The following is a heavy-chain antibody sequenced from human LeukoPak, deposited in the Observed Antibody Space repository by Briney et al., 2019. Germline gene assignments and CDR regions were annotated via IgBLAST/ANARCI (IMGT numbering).Heavy chain of an antibody. CDR3: AKGAADWYLSYIED. CDR1: GVTFKKSA. Sequence: GGSLRLPCVGSGVTFKKSAMSWVRQSPGKGLEWVSTMTSSADKTYYADSVKGRFTISRDDSKNTLYLLLSSLRADDTALYYCAKGAADWYLSYIEDWGQGTRVIVSS. J-gene: IGHJ4*02. D-gene: IGHD3-9*01. CDR2: MTSSADKT. V-gene: IGHV3-23*01.